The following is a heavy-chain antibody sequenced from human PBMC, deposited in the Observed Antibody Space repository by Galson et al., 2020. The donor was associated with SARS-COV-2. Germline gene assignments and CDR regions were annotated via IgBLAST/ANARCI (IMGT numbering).Heavy chain of an antibody. CDR3: ARGHGSSWSYYFDY. J-gene: IGHJ4*02. CDR1: SFRFTAYS. CDR2: ISSDSPYI. D-gene: IGHD6-13*01. Sequence: GASLKISCAASSFRFTAYSIHWVRQAPGKGLEWVSSISSDSPYIYYADSVRGRFTISRDNSKNSLYLQMNNLRAEDTAVYYCARGHGSSWSYYFDYWGRGTLVTVS. V-gene: IGHV3-21*01.